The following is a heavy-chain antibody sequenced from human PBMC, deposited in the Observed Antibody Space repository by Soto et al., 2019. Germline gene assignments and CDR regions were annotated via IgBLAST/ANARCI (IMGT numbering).Heavy chain of an antibody. Sequence: SETLSLTCTVSGGSIDSGDYYWSWIRQPPGKGLEWLGYIYYSGGTNYNPSLKSRVTISLDKSKSQFSLRLISVTAADTAVYYCTREQSDDNYFDPWGQGTLVTVSS. D-gene: IGHD6-19*01. V-gene: IGHV4-61*08. CDR2: IYYSGGT. J-gene: IGHJ5*02. CDR3: TREQSDDNYFDP. CDR1: GGSIDSGDYY.